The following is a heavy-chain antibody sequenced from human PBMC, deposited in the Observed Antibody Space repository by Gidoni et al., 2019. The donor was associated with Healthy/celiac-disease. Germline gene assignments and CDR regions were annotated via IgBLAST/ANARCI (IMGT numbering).Heavy chain of an antibody. D-gene: IGHD3-22*01. J-gene: IGHJ4*02. CDR2: IYYRGST. Sequence: QVQLQESGPGLVKPSQTLSLTCTVSCGSISRGGYYWRWLRQHPGKGLEWIGYIYYRGSTYYNPSLKSRVTISVDTSKNQFSLKLSSVTAADTAVYYCARHYYDSSGYDYWGQGTLVTVSS. CDR3: ARHYYDSSGYDY. CDR1: CGSISRGGYY. V-gene: IGHV4-31*03.